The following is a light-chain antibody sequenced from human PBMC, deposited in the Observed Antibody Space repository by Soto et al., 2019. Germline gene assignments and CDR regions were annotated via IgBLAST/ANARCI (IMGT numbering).Light chain of an antibody. V-gene: IGKV3-20*01. CDR2: GAS. CDR3: QQYVSSVT. CDR1: QSVDSSF. Sequence: EIVLTQSPGSLSLSPGERGTLSCRASQSVDSSFFAWYQQKPDQAPRLLIYGASNRATGIPDRFSGSGSGTDFALTISRLEPDDFAVYYCQQYVSSVTFGKGTKVEIK. J-gene: IGKJ1*01.